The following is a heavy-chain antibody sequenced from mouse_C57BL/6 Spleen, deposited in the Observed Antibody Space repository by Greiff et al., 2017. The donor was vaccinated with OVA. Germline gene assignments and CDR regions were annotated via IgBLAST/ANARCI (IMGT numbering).Heavy chain of an antibody. J-gene: IGHJ2*01. V-gene: IGHV1-62-2*01. Sequence: VKLMESGAELVKPGASVKLSCKASGYTFTEYTIHWVKQRSGQGLEWIGWFYPGSGSIKYNEKFKDKATLTADKSSSTVYMELSRLTSEDSAVYFCARHEDRLWGFDYWGQGTTLTVSS. CDR3: ARHEDRLWGFDY. D-gene: IGHD1-1*02. CDR1: GYTFTEYT. CDR2: FYPGSGSI.